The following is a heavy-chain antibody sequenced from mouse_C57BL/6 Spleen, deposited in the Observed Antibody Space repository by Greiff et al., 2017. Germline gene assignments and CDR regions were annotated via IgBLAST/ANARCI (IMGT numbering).Heavy chain of an antibody. V-gene: IGHV1-64*01. CDR1: GYTFTSYW. CDR3: ARTNIVTPAY. J-gene: IGHJ3*01. D-gene: IGHD2-5*01. CDR2: IHPNRGST. Sequence: VQLQQPGAELVKPGASVKLSCKASGYTFTSYWMHWVKQRPGQGLEWIGMIHPNRGSTNYNEKFKSKATLTVAKSSRTAYMQLSSLTSEDSAVSYCARTNIVTPAYWGQGTLVTVSA.